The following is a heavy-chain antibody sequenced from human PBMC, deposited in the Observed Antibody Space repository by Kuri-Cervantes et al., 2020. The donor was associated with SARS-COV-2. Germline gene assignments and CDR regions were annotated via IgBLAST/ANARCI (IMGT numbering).Heavy chain of an antibody. D-gene: IGHD2-15*01. CDR1: GFTFSSYW. V-gene: IGHV3-7*03. CDR2: IKQDGSEK. J-gene: IGHJ3*02. Sequence: GGSLRLSCAASGFTFSSYWMSWVRQAPGKGLEWVANIKQDGSEKYYVDSVKGRFTISRDNAKNSLYLQMNSLRAEDTAVYYCAKAWLVVVAATFAFDIWGQGTMVTVSS. CDR3: AKAWLVVVAATFAFDI.